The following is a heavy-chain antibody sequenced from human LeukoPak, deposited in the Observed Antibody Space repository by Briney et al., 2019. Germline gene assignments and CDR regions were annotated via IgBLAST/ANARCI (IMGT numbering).Heavy chain of an antibody. Sequence: GGSLRLSCAASGFTFSSYGMHWVRQATGKGLEWVAVIWYDGSNKYYADSVKGRFTISRDNSKNTLYLQMNSLRAEDTAVYYCAKEGVSYYDSSGYSIWGQGTMVTVSS. CDR2: IWYDGSNK. V-gene: IGHV3-33*06. CDR1: GFTFSSYG. J-gene: IGHJ3*02. CDR3: AKEGVSYYDSSGYSI. D-gene: IGHD3-22*01.